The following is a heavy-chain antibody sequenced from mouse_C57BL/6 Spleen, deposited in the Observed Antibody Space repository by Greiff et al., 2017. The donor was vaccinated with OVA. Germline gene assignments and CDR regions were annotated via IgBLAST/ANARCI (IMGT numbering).Heavy chain of an antibody. Sequence: QVQLKQPGAELVKPGASVKLSCKASGYTFTSYWMHWVKQRPGRGLEWIGRIDPNSGGTKYNEKFKSKATLTVDKPSSTAYMQLSSLTSEDSAVYYCARANYGSSYVLYWYFEVWGTGTTVTVSA. V-gene: IGHV1-72*01. CDR1: GYTFTSYW. CDR3: ARANYGSSYVLYWYFEV. D-gene: IGHD1-1*01. CDR2: IDPNSGGT. J-gene: IGHJ1*03.